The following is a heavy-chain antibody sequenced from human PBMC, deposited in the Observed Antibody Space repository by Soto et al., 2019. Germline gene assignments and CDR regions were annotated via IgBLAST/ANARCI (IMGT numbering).Heavy chain of an antibody. Sequence: PSETLSLTCAVYGGSFSGYYWTWIRQPPGTGLEWIGEINHSGSTNYNPSLKSRVTISVDTSKNQFSLKLTSVTAADTAVYYCARDKITGLFDYWGEGTLVTVSS. CDR3: ARDKITGLFDY. D-gene: IGHD2-8*02. CDR2: INHSGST. CDR1: GGSFSGYY. V-gene: IGHV4-34*01. J-gene: IGHJ4*02.